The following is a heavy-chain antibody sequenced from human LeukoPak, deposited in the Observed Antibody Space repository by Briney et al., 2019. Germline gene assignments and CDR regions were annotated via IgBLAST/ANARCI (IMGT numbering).Heavy chain of an antibody. J-gene: IGHJ3*02. CDR2: IWYDGSNK. D-gene: IGHD4-23*01. CDR3: ARPATVVTPGDAFDI. V-gene: IGHV3-33*01. CDR1: GFTFSSYG. Sequence: GRSLRLSCAASGFTFSSYGMHWVRQAPGKGLEWVAVIWYDGSNKYYADSVKGRFTISRDNSKNTLYLQMNSLRAEDTAVYYCARPATVVTPGDAFDIWGQGTMVTVSS.